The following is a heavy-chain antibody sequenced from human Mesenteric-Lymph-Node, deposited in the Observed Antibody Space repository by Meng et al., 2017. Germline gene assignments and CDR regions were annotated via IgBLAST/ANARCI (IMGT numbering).Heavy chain of an antibody. D-gene: IGHD6-13*01. CDR2: ISAYNGNT. CDR1: GYTFTSYG. CDR3: AASSSSWYQNWFDP. J-gene: IGHJ5*02. Sequence: QGQLVQSVAGVKKPGASVKVYCKASGYTFTSYGISWVRQAPGQGLEWMGWISAYNGNTNYAQKLQGRVTMTTDTSTSTAYMELRSLRSDDTAVYYCAASSSSWYQNWFDPWGQGTLVTVSS. V-gene: IGHV1-18*01.